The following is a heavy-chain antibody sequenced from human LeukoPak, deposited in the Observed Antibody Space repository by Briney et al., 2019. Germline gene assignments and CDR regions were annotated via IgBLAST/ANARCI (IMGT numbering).Heavy chain of an antibody. CDR1: GFTFSSYA. CDR3: AKDQSFIYYGDYFGLLSTAAFDY. J-gene: IGHJ4*02. D-gene: IGHD4-17*01. V-gene: IGHV3-23*01. Sequence: PGGSLRLSCAASGFTFSSYAMSLVRQAPGKGLEWVSAISGSGGSTYYADSVKGRFTISRDNSKNTLYLQMNSLRAEDTAVYYCAKDQSFIYYGDYFGLLSTAAFDYWGQGTLVTVSS. CDR2: ISGSGGST.